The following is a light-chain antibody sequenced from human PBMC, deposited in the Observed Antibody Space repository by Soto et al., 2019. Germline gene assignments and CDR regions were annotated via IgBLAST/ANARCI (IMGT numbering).Light chain of an antibody. CDR3: QQYGTSPWT. J-gene: IGKJ1*01. Sequence: EIVLTQSPGTLSLSPGERATLSCRASQSVSSSYFAWYQQKPGQAPRLLIYGASSRADGIPDRFSGSGSGTDFTLTISRREPEDFAVYYWQQYGTSPWTFGQGTKVEIK. CDR2: GAS. CDR1: QSVSSSY. V-gene: IGKV3-20*01.